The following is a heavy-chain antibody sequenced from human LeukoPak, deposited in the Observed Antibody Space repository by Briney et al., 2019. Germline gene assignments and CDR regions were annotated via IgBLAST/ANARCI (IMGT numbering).Heavy chain of an antibody. CDR1: GGSISSGAYY. D-gene: IGHD5-18*01. V-gene: IGHV4-31*03. CDR3: ASQVTYYYGMDV. Sequence: PSETLSLTCTVSGGSISSGAYYWSWIRQHPGKGLEWIGFIYYSGATYDSPSLKSRLTISVDTSKNQFSLKLTSVTAADTAVYYCASQVTYYYGMDVWGQGTTVTVSS. J-gene: IGHJ6*02. CDR2: IYYSGAT.